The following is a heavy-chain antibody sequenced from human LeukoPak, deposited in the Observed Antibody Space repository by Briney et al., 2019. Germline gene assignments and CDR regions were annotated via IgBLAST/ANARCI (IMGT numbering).Heavy chain of an antibody. CDR1: GFTFSSYA. V-gene: IGHV3-30*04. Sequence: GGSLRLSCAASGFTFSSYAMRWVRQAPGKGLEWEAVISYDGSNKYYADSVKGRFTISRDNSKNTLYLQMNSLRAEDTAVYYCARETTGYSSGWLDYWGQGTLVTVSS. CDR3: ARETTGYSSGWLDY. J-gene: IGHJ4*02. D-gene: IGHD6-19*01. CDR2: ISYDGSNK.